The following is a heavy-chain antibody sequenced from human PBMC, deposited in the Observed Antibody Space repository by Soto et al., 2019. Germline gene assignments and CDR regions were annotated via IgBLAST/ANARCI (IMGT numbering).Heavy chain of an antibody. D-gene: IGHD4-4*01. CDR3: ARGGQLQADYNGIDV. V-gene: IGHV5-51*01. Sequence: GESLKISCKGSGYSFTSYWIGWVRQMPGKGLEWMGIIYPGDSDTRFSPSFQGQVTISADKSISTAYLQWSSLKASDTAMYYCARGGQLQADYNGIDVWGQGTTVTVSS. CDR2: IYPGDSDT. CDR1: GYSFTSYW. J-gene: IGHJ6*02.